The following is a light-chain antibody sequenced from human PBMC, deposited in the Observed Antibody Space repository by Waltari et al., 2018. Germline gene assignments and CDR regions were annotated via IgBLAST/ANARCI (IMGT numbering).Light chain of an antibody. CDR1: ISDVGGYDY. J-gene: IGLJ2*01. V-gene: IGLV2-14*03. CDR2: DVT. Sequence: QSALTQPASVSGSPGHSITISCTGTISDVGGYDYVSWYQQHPDKAPKLMIYDVTNPPSGVSNLFSGSKSGNTASLTISGLQAEDEADYYCSSYASSSTLVVFGGGTKLTVL. CDR3: SSYASSSTLVV.